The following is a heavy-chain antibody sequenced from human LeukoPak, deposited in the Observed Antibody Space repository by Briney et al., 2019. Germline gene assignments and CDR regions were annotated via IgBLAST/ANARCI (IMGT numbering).Heavy chain of an antibody. V-gene: IGHV1-69*13. CDR1: GGTFSSYA. CDR3: ARDQGSSGYYSDDDDAFDI. CDR2: IIPIFGTA. Sequence: GASVKVSCKASGGTFSSYAISWVRQAPGQGLEWMGGIIPIFGTANYVQKFQGRVTITADESTSTAYMELSSLRSEDTAVYYCARDQGSSGYYSDDDDAFDIWGQGTMVTVSS. D-gene: IGHD3-22*01. J-gene: IGHJ3*02.